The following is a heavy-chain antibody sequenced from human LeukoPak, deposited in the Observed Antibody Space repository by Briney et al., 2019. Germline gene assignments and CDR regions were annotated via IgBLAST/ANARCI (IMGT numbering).Heavy chain of an antibody. D-gene: IGHD3-10*01. CDR2: IWYDGSNK. Sequence: GGSLRLSCAASGFTFSSYGMHWVRQAPGKGLEWVAVIWYDGSNKYYADSVKGRFTISRDNSKNTLYLQMNSLRAEDTAVYYCARDGGSGTHEALDYWGQGTLVTVSS. CDR1: GFTFSSYG. V-gene: IGHV3-33*01. CDR3: ARDGGSGTHEALDY. J-gene: IGHJ4*02.